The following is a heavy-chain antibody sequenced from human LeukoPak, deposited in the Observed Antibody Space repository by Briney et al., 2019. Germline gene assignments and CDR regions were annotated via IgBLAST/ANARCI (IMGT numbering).Heavy chain of an antibody. CDR2: ISYDGSNK. D-gene: IGHD5-18*01. J-gene: IGHJ4*02. Sequence: QTGGSLRLSCAASGFTFSSYAMHWVRRAPGKGLEWVAVISYDGSNKYYADSVKGRFTISRDNSKNTLYLQMNSLRAEDTAVYYCARDRAVDTAMVMNYWGQGTLVTVSS. CDR1: GFTFSSYA. CDR3: ARDRAVDTAMVMNY. V-gene: IGHV3-30-3*01.